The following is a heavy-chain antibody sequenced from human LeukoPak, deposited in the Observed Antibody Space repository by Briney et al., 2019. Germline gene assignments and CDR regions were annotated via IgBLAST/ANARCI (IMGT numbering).Heavy chain of an antibody. CDR1: GGTFSSYA. Sequence: SVKVSCKASGGTFSSYAISWVRQAPGQGLEWMGGIIPIFGTANYAQKFQGRVTITADKSTSTAYMELSSLRSEDAAVYYCARMLGASSWYSLDYWGQGTLVTVSS. V-gene: IGHV1-69*06. J-gene: IGHJ4*02. CDR2: IIPIFGTA. D-gene: IGHD6-13*01. CDR3: ARMLGASSWYSLDY.